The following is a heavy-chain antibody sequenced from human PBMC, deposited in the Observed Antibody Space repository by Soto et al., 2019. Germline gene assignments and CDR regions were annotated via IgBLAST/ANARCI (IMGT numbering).Heavy chain of an antibody. Sequence: GGPLRLSSAGSGFPVSISYRTRVRKVPGKGLEWVSIRYSGGRSYHAESVKGRFTISTDDSENTLYLQMSSLRVEDTVVYFCAKRKYCPSTTCFDYWGQGTQVTVSS. J-gene: IGHJ4*02. CDR1: GFPVSISY. CDR2: RYSGGRS. D-gene: IGHD2-2*01. CDR3: AKRKYCPSTTCFDY. V-gene: IGHV3-66*01.